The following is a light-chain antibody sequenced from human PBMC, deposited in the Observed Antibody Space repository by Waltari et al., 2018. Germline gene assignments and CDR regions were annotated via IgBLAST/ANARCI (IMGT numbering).Light chain of an antibody. Sequence: DIQMTQSPSSLSASVGDTVTITCRASQDISTYLAWCQQKPGKAPKPLIYYASNLESGVPSRFSGSGSGTDFTLTISSLQPEDFATYYCQQYNNAPFSFGPGTKVDIK. CDR1: QDISTY. J-gene: IGKJ3*01. V-gene: IGKV1-16*01. CDR2: YAS. CDR3: QQYNNAPFS.